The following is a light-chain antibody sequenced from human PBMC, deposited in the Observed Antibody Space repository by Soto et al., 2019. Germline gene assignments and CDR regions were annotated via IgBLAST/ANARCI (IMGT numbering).Light chain of an antibody. Sequence: QSALTQPASVSGSPGQSIIISCTGISRSVDSYDFVSWYQQHPGKAPKLIIYEGTQRPSRVSNRFSGSKSDNAASLTISGLQAEDEADYYCCSYGKVFGTGTQLTVL. CDR2: EGT. CDR1: SRSVDSYDF. CDR3: CSYGKV. V-gene: IGLV2-23*01. J-gene: IGLJ1*01.